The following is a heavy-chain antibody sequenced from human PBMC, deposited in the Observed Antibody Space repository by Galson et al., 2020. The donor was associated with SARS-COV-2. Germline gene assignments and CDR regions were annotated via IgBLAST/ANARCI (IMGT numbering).Heavy chain of an antibody. CDR3: ARQSIARDLWSGGGDCVDP. CDR2: SHYSGKI. Sequence: SETLSLTCIVSGGSVTSRSYFWGWIRQPPGKGLEWIGSSHYSGKIYYTPSLKSRVTISVDTSKNQFSLRLNSVTAADTAVSYCARQSIARDLWSGGGDCVDPWGQGTLVTVSS. V-gene: IGHV4-39*01. J-gene: IGHJ5*02. D-gene: IGHD3-16*01. CDR1: GGSVTSRSYF.